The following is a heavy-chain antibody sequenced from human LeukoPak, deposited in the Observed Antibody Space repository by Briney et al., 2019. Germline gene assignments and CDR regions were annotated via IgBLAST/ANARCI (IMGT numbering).Heavy chain of an antibody. V-gene: IGHV3-23*01. CDR1: GFTFSNFA. CDR3: VKGSSSSRPYYIDS. CDR2: ITNTGGDT. Sequence: GGSLRLSCADSGFTFSNFAMGWVRQAPGKGLEWVSGITNTGGDTFHADSVKGRLTISRDNPKYTLYLQMNSLRVEDTAMYYCVKGSSSSRPYYIDSWGQGTLVTVSS. D-gene: IGHD6-6*01. J-gene: IGHJ4*02.